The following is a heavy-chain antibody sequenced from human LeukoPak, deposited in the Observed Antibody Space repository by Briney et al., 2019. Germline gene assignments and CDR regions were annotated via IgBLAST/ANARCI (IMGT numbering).Heavy chain of an antibody. Sequence: GRSLRLSCAASGFTFSSYAMHWVRQAPGKGLEWVAVISYDGSNKYYADSVKGRFTISRDNSKNTLYLQMNSLRAEDTAVYYCARGPERTGVGTRYYFDMDVWGQGTTVTVSS. V-gene: IGHV3-30-3*01. D-gene: IGHD2-8*01. J-gene: IGHJ6*02. CDR3: ARGPERTGVGTRYYFDMDV. CDR1: GFTFSSYA. CDR2: ISYDGSNK.